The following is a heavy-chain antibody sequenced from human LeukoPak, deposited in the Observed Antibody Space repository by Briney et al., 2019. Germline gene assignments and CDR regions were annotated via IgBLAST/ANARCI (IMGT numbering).Heavy chain of an antibody. CDR3: ARANGYNLFDY. D-gene: IGHD5-24*01. CDR2: IWYDGSNK. J-gene: IGHJ4*02. CDR1: GFAFSSYG. Sequence: GGSLRLSCAASGFAFSSYGMHWVRQAPGKGLEWVAVIWYDGSNKYYADSVKGRFTISRDNSKNTLYLQMNSLRAEDTAVYYCARANGYNLFDYWGQGTLVTVSS. V-gene: IGHV3-33*01.